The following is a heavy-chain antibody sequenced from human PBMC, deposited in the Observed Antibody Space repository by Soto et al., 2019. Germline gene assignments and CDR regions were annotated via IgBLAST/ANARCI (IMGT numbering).Heavy chain of an antibody. CDR2: IYYSGST. J-gene: IGHJ4*02. CDR3: AREGAVDTAMVDY. V-gene: IGHV4-31*03. D-gene: IGHD5-18*01. Sequence: SETLSLTCTVSGGSISSGGYYWSWIRQHPGKGLEWIGYIYYSGSTYYNPSLKSRVTISVDTSKNQFSLKLSSVTAADTTVYYCAREGAVDTAMVDYWGQGTLVTVSS. CDR1: GGSISSGGYY.